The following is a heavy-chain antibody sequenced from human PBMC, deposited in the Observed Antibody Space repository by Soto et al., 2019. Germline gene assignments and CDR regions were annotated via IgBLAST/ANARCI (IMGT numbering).Heavy chain of an antibody. D-gene: IGHD6-13*01. V-gene: IGHV4-59*01. CDR3: ARDRGSSWYMGYFDY. CDR2: IYYSGST. CDR1: GGSISSYY. Sequence: SETLSLTCTVSGGSISSYYWSWIRQPPGKGLEWIGYIYYSGSTNYNPSLKSRVTISVDTSKNQFSLKLSSVTAADTAVYYCARDRGSSWYMGYFDYWGQGTLVTVSS. J-gene: IGHJ4*02.